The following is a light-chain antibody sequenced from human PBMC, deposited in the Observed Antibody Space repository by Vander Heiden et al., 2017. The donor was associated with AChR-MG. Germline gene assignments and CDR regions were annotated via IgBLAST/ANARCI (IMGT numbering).Light chain of an antibody. CDR2: SAS. J-gene: IGKJ2*01. CDR3: HHSDSPPYT. Sequence: DIQMTQSPSSLSASVGDRVTITCRASQSITTYLNWYQQKPGKPPKRLIYSASTLQSGVPSRFSGSGSGTDFTLTISSLQPEDFATYYCHHSDSPPYTFGQGTTLEIK. CDR1: QSITTY. V-gene: IGKV1-39*01.